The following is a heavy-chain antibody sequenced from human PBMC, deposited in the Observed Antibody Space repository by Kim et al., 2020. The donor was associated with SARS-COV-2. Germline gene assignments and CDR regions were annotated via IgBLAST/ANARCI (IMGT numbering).Heavy chain of an antibody. Sequence: SVKVSCKASGDTFNNYGISWVRQAPGQGLEWMGRIIPNVGIVNYAQKFQDSVTMTADKSTSTVYMDLRSLRSDDTAVYYCARVRLNDYGDLELDYWGQGTLATVSS. D-gene: IGHD4-17*01. J-gene: IGHJ4*02. CDR2: IIPNVGIV. V-gene: IGHV1-69*04. CDR3: ARVRLNDYGDLELDY. CDR1: GDTFNNYG.